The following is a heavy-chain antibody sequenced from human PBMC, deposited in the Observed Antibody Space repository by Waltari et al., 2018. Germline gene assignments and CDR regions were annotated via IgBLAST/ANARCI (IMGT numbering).Heavy chain of an antibody. CDR2: IDPEDGET. CDR3: APLPGGSGQTFDY. CDR1: GYTFMDYF. V-gene: IGHV1-69-2*01. J-gene: IGHJ4*02. D-gene: IGHD3-10*01. Sequence: EVELVQSGAEAKKPGATVKISCKASGYTFMDYFMHWVQQAPGKGLEWMGRIDPEDGETVYSEKFQGRVTITADTSTDTAYMELSSLTSGDTAVYYCAPLPGGSGQTFDYWGQGTLVTVS.